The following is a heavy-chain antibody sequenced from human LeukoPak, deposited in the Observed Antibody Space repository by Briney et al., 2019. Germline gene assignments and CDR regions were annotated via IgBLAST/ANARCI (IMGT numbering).Heavy chain of an antibody. V-gene: IGHV4-61*08. CDR3: ARHFGNHYFDY. CDR2: IYYSGST. D-gene: IGHD1-14*01. J-gene: IGHJ4*02. CDR1: GGSISSGDYY. Sequence: NPSETLSLTCTVSGGSISSGDYYWSWIRQPPGRGLEWIGYIYYSGSTNYNPSLKSRVTISVDTSKNQFSLKLTSVTATDTAVYYCARHFGNHYFDYWGQGTLVTVSS.